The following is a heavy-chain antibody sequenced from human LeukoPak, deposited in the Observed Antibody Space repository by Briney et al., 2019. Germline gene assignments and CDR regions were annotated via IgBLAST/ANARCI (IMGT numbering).Heavy chain of an antibody. J-gene: IGHJ4*02. CDR2: ISAYNDGK. CDR3: GAGHPRVDY. Sequence: ASVKVSCKASGYTFTSYGISWVRQAPGQGPEWMGWISAYNDGKNYAQSLQGRITMTTDTSTNTAYMELSSLRSDDTAVYYCGAGHPRVDYWGQGTLVTVSS. V-gene: IGHV1-18*01. CDR1: GYTFTSYG.